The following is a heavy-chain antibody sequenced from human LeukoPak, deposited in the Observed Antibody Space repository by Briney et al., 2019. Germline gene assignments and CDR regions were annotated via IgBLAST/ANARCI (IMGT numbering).Heavy chain of an antibody. CDR2: IYHSGST. Sequence: SETLSLTCAVYGGSFSGYYWSWIRQHPGKGLEWIGYIYHSGSTYYNPSLKSRLIISVGSSENQFSLKLSSVTAADTAVYYCARVHSSGYGWVDYWGQGTLVTVSS. D-gene: IGHD3-22*01. CDR3: ARVHSSGYGWVDY. J-gene: IGHJ4*02. V-gene: IGHV4-34*09. CDR1: GGSFSGYY.